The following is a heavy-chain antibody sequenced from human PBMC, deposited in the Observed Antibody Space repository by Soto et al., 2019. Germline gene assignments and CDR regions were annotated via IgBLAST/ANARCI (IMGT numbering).Heavy chain of an antibody. Sequence: QVQLVQSGAEVKKPGSSVKVSCKASGGTFSSYAISWVRQAPGQGLEWMGGIIPIFGTANYAQKFQGRVTITADESTSTAYMELSSLRSEDTAVYYCAERDCGGDCYSSYYYGMDVWGQGTTVTVSS. CDR1: GGTFSSYA. D-gene: IGHD2-21*02. V-gene: IGHV1-69*12. CDR3: AERDCGGDCYSSYYYGMDV. J-gene: IGHJ6*02. CDR2: IIPIFGTA.